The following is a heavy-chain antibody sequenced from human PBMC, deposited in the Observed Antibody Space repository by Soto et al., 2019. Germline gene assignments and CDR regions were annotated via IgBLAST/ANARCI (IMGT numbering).Heavy chain of an antibody. Sequence: SETLSLTCTVSGGSISSYYWSWIRQPPGKGLEWIGYIYYSGSTNYNPSLKSRVTISVDTSKNQFSLKLSSVTAADTAVYYCARLVRYCSGGSCYFTRDAFDSWGQGTMVTVSS. CDR1: GGSISSYY. CDR2: IYYSGST. V-gene: IGHV4-59*08. CDR3: ARLVRYCSGGSCYFTRDAFDS. J-gene: IGHJ3*02. D-gene: IGHD2-15*01.